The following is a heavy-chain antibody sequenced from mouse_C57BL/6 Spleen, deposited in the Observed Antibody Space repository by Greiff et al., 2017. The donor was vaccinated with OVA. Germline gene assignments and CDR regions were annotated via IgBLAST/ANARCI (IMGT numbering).Heavy chain of an antibody. CDR3: VPSYYSNYVKVWFAY. CDR1: GYTFTDYE. J-gene: IGHJ3*01. D-gene: IGHD2-5*01. Sequence: QVQLQQSGAELVRPGASVTLSCKASGYTFTDYEMHWVKQTPVHGLEWIGAIDPETGGTAYNQKFKGKAILTAAKSSSTAYMELRSLTSEDSAVYYCVPSYYSNYVKVWFAYWGQGTLVTVSA. CDR2: IDPETGGT. V-gene: IGHV1-15*01.